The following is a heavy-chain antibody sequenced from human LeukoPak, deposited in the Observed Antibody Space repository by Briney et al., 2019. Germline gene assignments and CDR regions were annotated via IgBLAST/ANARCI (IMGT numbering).Heavy chain of an antibody. CDR3: AREGRDVVWFGELLA. D-gene: IGHD3-10*01. CDR2: IYYSGST. CDR1: GGSISSYY. J-gene: IGHJ5*02. V-gene: IGHV4-59*01. Sequence: PSETLSLTCTVSGGSISSYYWSWIRQPPGKGLEWIGYIYYSGSTNYNPSLKSRVTISVDTSKNQFSLKLSSVTAADTAVYYCAREGRDVVWFGELLAWGQGTLVTVSS.